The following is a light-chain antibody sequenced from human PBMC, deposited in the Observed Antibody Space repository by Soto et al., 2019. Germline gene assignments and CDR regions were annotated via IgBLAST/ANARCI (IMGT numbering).Light chain of an antibody. Sequence: TQSPSSFSASTGDRVTITCRASQSFSSNYLAWFQQKPGQAPRLLIYAASSRATGIPDRFSGSGSGTDFTLTISRLEPEDFAVYYCQQYGSSPQTFGQGTRLENK. CDR1: QSFSSNY. V-gene: IGKV3-20*01. CDR3: QQYGSSPQT. CDR2: AAS. J-gene: IGKJ5*01.